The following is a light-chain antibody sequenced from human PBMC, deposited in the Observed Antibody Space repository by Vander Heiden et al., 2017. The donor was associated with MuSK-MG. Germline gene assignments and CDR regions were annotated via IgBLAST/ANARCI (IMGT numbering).Light chain of an antibody. J-gene: IGKJ4*01. CDR3: RQANSFPLT. CDR2: AAS. CDR1: QGIRSW. Sequence: DIQMTQSPSSVSASVGDRVTITCRTSQGIRSWLAWYQQKPGKAPNLLIYAASSLQSGVPSRFSGSGSGTDFTLTISSLQPEDFATYYCRQANSFPLTFGGGTKVEIK. V-gene: IGKV1D-12*01.